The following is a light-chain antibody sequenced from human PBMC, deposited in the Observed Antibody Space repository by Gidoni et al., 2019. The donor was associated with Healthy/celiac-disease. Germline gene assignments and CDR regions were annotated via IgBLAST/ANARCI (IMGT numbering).Light chain of an antibody. CDR1: QSALYSSNNKNY. V-gene: IGKV4-1*01. CDR3: QQYDSTPLT. CDR2: WVC. Sequence: DIVMTQSPDSLSVSLGERATINCKSSQSALYSSNNKNYLAWYQQKQGQPPKLLIYWVCTRESGVPEQFSGSRSGRDFSLTISSLQAEDVAVYYCQQYDSTPLTFGGGAKVEIK. J-gene: IGKJ4*01.